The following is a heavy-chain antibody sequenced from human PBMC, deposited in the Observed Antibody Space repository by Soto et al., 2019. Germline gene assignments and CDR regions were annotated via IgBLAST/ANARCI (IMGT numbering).Heavy chain of an antibody. Sequence: SETLSLTCTVSGGSITDGSISTHYWSWIRQSPGKRLEWIGYIYYIGNTNYNPSLKSRVTISTDTSKNQFSLNLSAVTAADTAVYYCARVTNYDDRSGYYY. CDR2: IYYIGNT. J-gene: IGHJ6*01. CDR1: GGSITDGSISTHY. V-gene: IGHV4-59*11. CDR3: ARVTNYDDRSGYYY. D-gene: IGHD3-22*01.